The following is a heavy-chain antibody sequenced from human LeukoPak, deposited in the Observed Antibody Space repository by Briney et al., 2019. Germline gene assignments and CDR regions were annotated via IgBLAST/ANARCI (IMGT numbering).Heavy chain of an antibody. CDR3: SRSRWLRSGAMDV. Sequence: ASVKVSCKASGHTFTSYDINWVRQATGQGLEWLGWMNPNSGDTLYAQKFQGRFTMTRNTSISTAYMELSSLRSDDTAVFYCSRSRWLRSGAMDVWGQGTTVIVSS. CDR1: GHTFTSYD. J-gene: IGHJ6*02. D-gene: IGHD5-12*01. CDR2: MNPNSGDT. V-gene: IGHV1-8*01.